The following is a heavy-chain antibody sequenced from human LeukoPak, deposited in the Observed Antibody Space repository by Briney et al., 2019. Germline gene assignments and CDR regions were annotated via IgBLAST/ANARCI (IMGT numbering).Heavy chain of an antibody. CDR2: ISDSGGNT. CDR3: AKRNSSGWWYFDY. Sequence: GGSLRLSCAASGFTFSTYAMNWVRQAPGKGLEWVSGISDSGGNTHYADSVKGRFTISRDNSKNTLYLQMNSLRAEDTAVYYCAKRNSSGWWYFDYWGQGTLVPVSS. V-gene: IGHV3-23*01. D-gene: IGHD6-19*01. J-gene: IGHJ4*02. CDR1: GFTFSTYA.